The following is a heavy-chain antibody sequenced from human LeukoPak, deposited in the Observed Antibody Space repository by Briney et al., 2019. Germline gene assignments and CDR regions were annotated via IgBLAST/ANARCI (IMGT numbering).Heavy chain of an antibody. CDR1: GFSVTTGYY. CDR2: IYYSGST. J-gene: IGHJ5*02. D-gene: IGHD6-13*01. Sequence: PSETLSLTCSVSGFSVTTGYYWAWIRQPPGKGLEWIGYIYYSGSTNYNPSLKSRVTISVDTSKNQFSLKLSSVTAADTAVYYCARVGLRYSSSWYLYNWFDPWGQGTLVTVSS. CDR3: ARVGLRYSSSWYLYNWFDP. V-gene: IGHV4-61*01.